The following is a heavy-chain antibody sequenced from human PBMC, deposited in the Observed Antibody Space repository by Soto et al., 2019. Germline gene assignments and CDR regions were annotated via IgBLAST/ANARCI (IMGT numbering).Heavy chain of an antibody. V-gene: IGHV3-66*01. J-gene: IGHJ1*01. CDR2: IYSGGST. CDR1: GFSLSSKY. D-gene: IGHD3-22*01. CDR3: ARDNSPDSSGYYERSAEYFQH. Sequence: GGCPGLFCAAPGFSLSSKYMSWVRPAPGKGVEWVSVIYSGGSTYYADSVKGRFTISRDNSKNTLYLQMNSLRAEDTAVYYCARDNSPDSSGYYERSAEYFQHWGQGTLVTVSS.